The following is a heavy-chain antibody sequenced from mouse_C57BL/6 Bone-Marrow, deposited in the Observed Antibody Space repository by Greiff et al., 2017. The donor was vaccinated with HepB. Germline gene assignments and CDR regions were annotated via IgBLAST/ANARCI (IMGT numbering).Heavy chain of an antibody. J-gene: IGHJ1*03. D-gene: IGHD2-2*01. CDR3: ARSRNRWLREDWYFDV. CDR1: GYTFTDYN. Sequence: EVQLKESGPELVKPGASVKIPCKASGYTFTDYNMDWVKQSHGKSLEWIGDINPNNGGTIYNQKFKGKATLTVDKSSSTAYMELRSLTSEDTAVYYCARSRNRWLREDWYFDVWGTGTTVTVSS. CDR2: INPNNGGT. V-gene: IGHV1-18*01.